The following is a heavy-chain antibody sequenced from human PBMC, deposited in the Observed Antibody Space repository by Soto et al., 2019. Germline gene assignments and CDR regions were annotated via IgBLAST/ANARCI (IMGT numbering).Heavy chain of an antibody. CDR3: VRRAGGAVVWYEDL. V-gene: IGHV3-23*01. D-gene: IGHD2-21*01. CDR1: GFIFNNYA. J-gene: IGHJ2*01. Sequence: EVQLLESGGGLVQRGGSLSLSCAASGFIFNNYAMTWVRQAPGKGLEWVARVSGRGGSAYYADSVKGRLTISRDNSNNTLYLHMTNVRGEDTAVYYCVRRAGGAVVWYEDLWGRGTLVSVFS. CDR2: VSGRGGSA.